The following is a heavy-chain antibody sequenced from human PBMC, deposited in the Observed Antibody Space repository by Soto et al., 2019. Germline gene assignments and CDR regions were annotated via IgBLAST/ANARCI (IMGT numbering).Heavy chain of an antibody. V-gene: IGHV4-59*08. Sequence: SETLSLTCTVSGGSISSYYWSWIRQPPGKGLEWIGYIYYSGSTNYNPSLKSRVTISVDTSKNQFSLKLSSVTAADTAVYYCARHFGVQYQRGPLWWFDPWGQGTLVTVPQ. CDR3: ARHFGVQYQRGPLWWFDP. CDR2: IYYSGST. J-gene: IGHJ5*02. CDR1: GGSISSYY. D-gene: IGHD2-2*01.